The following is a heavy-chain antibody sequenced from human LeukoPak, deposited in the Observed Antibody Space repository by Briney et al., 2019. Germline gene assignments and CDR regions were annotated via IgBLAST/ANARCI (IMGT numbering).Heavy chain of an antibody. J-gene: IGHJ4*02. CDR2: GTSDNRDT. Sequence: GASVKVSCRCSGYNFSAYGMTWVRQAPGQGLEWMGWGTSDNRDTKYAPKFQGRVTMTTDMSSTTAYMELRSLRSDDTAVYYCARGSHEYWNDYWGQGTLVTVSS. D-gene: IGHD1-1*01. CDR1: GYNFSAYG. V-gene: IGHV1-18*01. CDR3: ARGSHEYWNDY.